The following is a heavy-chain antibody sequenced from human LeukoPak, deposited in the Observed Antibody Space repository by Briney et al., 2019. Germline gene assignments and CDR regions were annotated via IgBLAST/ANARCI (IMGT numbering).Heavy chain of an antibody. Sequence: GGSLRLSCAASGFTFSDYYMSWIRQAPGKGLEWVSYISSSGSTVYYADSVKGRFTISRDNAKNSLYLQMSSLRAEDTAVYYCAGSDDYYDSSGFDYWGQGTLVTVSS. J-gene: IGHJ4*02. V-gene: IGHV3-11*01. CDR1: GFTFSDYY. CDR3: AGSDDYYDSSGFDY. D-gene: IGHD3-22*01. CDR2: ISSSGSTV.